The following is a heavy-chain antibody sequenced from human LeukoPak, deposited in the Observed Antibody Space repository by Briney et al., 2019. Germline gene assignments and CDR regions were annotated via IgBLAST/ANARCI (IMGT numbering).Heavy chain of an antibody. V-gene: IGHV3-66*01. D-gene: IGHD6-6*01. CDR1: GFSVTSNH. CDR2: IYTGGTT. Sequence: GGSLRLACAASGFSVTSNHMNWVRQAPGKGLEWVSIIYTGGTTHYADSLNDRFTISRDDSINTLYLQMNSLRAEDTAVYYCARDSSSYYFDYWGQGTLVTVSS. J-gene: IGHJ4*02. CDR3: ARDSSSYYFDY.